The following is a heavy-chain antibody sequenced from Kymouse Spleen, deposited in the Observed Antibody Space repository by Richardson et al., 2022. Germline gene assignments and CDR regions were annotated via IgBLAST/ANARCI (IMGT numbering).Heavy chain of an antibody. Sequence: EVQLVESGGGLVQPGRSLRLSCAASGFTFDDYAMHWVRQAPGKGLEWVSGISWNSGSIGYADSVKGRFTISRDNAKNSLYLQMNSLRAEDTALYYCAKAWGLDYWGQGTLVTVSS. CDR1: GFTFDDYA. D-gene: IGHD7-27*02. V-gene: IGHV3-9*01. CDR3: AKAWGLDY. CDR2: ISWNSGSI. J-gene: IGHJ4*02.